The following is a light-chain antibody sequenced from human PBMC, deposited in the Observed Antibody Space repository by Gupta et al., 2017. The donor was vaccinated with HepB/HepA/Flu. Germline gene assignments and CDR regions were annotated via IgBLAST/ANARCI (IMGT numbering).Light chain of an antibody. CDR1: QSVSSSY. Sequence: EIVLTQSPATLSLSPGERATLSCGASQSVSSSYLAWYQQKPGLAPRLLIYDASSRATGIPDRFSGSGYGTDFTLTISRREPEDFAVYYCQQYGSSPPITFGQGTRLEIK. CDR2: DAS. V-gene: IGKV3D-20*01. J-gene: IGKJ5*01. CDR3: QQYGSSPPIT.